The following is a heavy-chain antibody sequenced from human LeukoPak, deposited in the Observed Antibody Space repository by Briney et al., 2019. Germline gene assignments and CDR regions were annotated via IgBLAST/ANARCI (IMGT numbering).Heavy chain of an antibody. D-gene: IGHD6-19*01. V-gene: IGHV3-21*01. Sequence: PGGSLRLSCAASGFTFSSYAMSWVRQAPGKGLEWVSSISSSSSYIYYADSVKGRFTISRDNAKNSLYLQMNSLRAEDTAVYYCARDRYSSGHTFDYWGQGTLVTVSS. CDR2: ISSSSSYI. CDR1: GFTFSSYA. J-gene: IGHJ4*02. CDR3: ARDRYSSGHTFDY.